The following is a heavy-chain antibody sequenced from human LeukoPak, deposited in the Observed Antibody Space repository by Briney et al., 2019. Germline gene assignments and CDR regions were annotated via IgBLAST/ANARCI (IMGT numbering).Heavy chain of an antibody. D-gene: IGHD1-26*01. Sequence: GGSLRLSCAASGFTFSSYWMSWVRQAPGRGLEGVAYIKQDGREKVYMDSVKGRFTIPRDNAESSLYLQMNSLRAEDSAVYYCARVGLKGATTIRSSDYWGQGTLVTVSS. CDR2: IKQDGREK. J-gene: IGHJ4*02. CDR1: GFTFSSYW. V-gene: IGHV3-7*01. CDR3: ARVGLKGATTIRSSDY.